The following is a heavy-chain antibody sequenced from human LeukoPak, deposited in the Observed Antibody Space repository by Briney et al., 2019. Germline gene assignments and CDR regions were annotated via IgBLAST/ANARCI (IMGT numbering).Heavy chain of an antibody. CDR2: INHSGST. Sequence: SGTLSLTCAVYGGSFSGYYWSWIRQPPGKGLEWIGEINHSGSTNYNPSLKSRVTISVDTSKNQFSLKLSSVTAADTAVYYCARGRPRNIAAAGTNWFDPWGQGTLVTVSS. CDR1: GGSFSGYY. J-gene: IGHJ5*02. D-gene: IGHD6-13*01. CDR3: ARGRPRNIAAAGTNWFDP. V-gene: IGHV4-34*01.